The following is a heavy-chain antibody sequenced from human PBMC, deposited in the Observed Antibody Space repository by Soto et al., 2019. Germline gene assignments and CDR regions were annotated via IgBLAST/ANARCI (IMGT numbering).Heavy chain of an antibody. J-gene: IGHJ4*02. V-gene: IGHV2-5*02. D-gene: IGHD2-15*01. CDR1: GFSLSTCGVG. Sequence: QITLKESGPTLVKPTQTLTLTCTFSGFSLSTCGVGVGWIRQPPGKALEWLAVIFWDDDKRYSPSLKDRLTITKDTSKNQVVLTMTNMDPADTATYYCAHRRYCSGGSCYDYWGQGTLVTVSS. CDR3: AHRRYCSGGSCYDY. CDR2: IFWDDDK.